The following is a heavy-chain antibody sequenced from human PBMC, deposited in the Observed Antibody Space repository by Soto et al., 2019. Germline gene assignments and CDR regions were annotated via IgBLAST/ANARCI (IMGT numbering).Heavy chain of an antibody. CDR3: AKDHDEDFGYDLDYFNY. CDR2: ISWEGGSI. J-gene: IGHJ4*02. Sequence: EVQLVESGGGLVQPGRSLRLSCAASGFTFDEYAMHWVRQAPGKGLEWVSGISWEGGSIGYADSVKGRFTISRDNAKNSLYLQMNSLRAEDTALYYCAKDHDEDFGYDLDYFNYWGQGTLVTVSS. V-gene: IGHV3-9*01. CDR1: GFTFDEYA. D-gene: IGHD5-12*01.